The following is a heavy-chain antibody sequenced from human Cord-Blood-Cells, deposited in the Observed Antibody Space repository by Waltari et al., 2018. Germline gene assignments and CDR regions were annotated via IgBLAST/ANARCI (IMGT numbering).Heavy chain of an antibody. V-gene: IGHV4-59*11. CDR3: ARGVYFDL. CDR2: IYYSGST. D-gene: IGHD6-6*01. CDR1: GGSISSHY. Sequence: QVQLQESGPGLVKPSETLSLTCTVSGGSISSHYWSWIRQPPGKGLEWIGYIYYSGSTNYNPSLKSRVTISVDTSKNQFSLKRSSVTAADTAVYYCARGVYFDLWGRGTLVTVSS. J-gene: IGHJ2*01.